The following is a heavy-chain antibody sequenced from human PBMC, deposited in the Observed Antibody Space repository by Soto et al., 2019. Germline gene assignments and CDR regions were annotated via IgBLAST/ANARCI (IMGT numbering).Heavy chain of an antibody. Sequence: ASVKVSCKASGYAFTGYYMHWVRQAPGQGLEWMGWINPNSGGTNYAQKFQGWVTMTRDTSISTAYMELSRLRSDDTAVYYCARAELGYCSGGSCKPVDYWGQGTLVTVS. D-gene: IGHD2-15*01. CDR1: GYAFTGYY. V-gene: IGHV1-2*04. CDR3: ARAELGYCSGGSCKPVDY. CDR2: INPNSGGT. J-gene: IGHJ4*02.